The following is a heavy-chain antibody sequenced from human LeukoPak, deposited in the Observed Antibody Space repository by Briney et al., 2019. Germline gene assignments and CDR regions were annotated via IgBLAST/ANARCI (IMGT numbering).Heavy chain of an antibody. V-gene: IGHV4-39*07. CDR1: GGSISSSSYY. D-gene: IGHD6-13*01. CDR2: IYYSGST. CDR3: ARAPSQGYSSSYWFDP. J-gene: IGHJ5*02. Sequence: SETLSLTCTVSGGSISSSSYYWGWIRQPPGKGLEWIGSIYYSGSTYYNPSLKSRVTISVDTSKNQFSLKLSSVTAADTAVYYCARAPSQGYSSSYWFDPWGQGTLVTVSS.